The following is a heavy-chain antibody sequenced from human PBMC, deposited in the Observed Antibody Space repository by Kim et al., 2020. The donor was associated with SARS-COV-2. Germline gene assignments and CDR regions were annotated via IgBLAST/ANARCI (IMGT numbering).Heavy chain of an antibody. J-gene: IGHJ5*02. CDR3: ARLGWFDP. CDR2: NGNT. V-gene: IGHV1-18*01. Sequence: NGNTNYAQKLQGRVTMTTDTSTSTAYMELRSLRSDDTAVYYCARLGWFDPWGQGTLVTVSS.